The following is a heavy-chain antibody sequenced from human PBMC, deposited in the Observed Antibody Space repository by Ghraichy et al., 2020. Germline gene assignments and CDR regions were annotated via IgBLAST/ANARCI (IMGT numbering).Heavy chain of an antibody. V-gene: IGHV4-34*01. CDR3: ATFNVDDYVWGSYRPFDY. CDR2: INHSGST. CDR1: GGSFSGYY. D-gene: IGHD3-16*02. J-gene: IGHJ4*02. Sequence: SETLSLTCAVYGGSFSGYYWSWIRQPPGKGLEWIGEINHSGSTNYNPSLKSRVTISVDTSKNQFSLKLSSVTAADTAVYYCATFNVDDYVWGSYRPFDYWGQGTLVTVSS.